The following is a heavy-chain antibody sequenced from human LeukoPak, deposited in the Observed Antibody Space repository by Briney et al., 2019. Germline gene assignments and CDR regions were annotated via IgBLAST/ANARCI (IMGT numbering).Heavy chain of an antibody. CDR1: GFTFSSYS. D-gene: IGHD6-6*01. CDR3: ARTSDWQLDWFDP. J-gene: IGHJ5*02. CDR2: ISSSSSYI. Sequence: GGSLRLSCAASGFTFSSYSMNWVRQAPGKGLEWVSSISSSSSYIYYADSVKGRFTISRDNAKNSLYLQMNSLGAEDTAVYYCARTSDWQLDWFDPWGQGTLVTVSS. V-gene: IGHV3-21*01.